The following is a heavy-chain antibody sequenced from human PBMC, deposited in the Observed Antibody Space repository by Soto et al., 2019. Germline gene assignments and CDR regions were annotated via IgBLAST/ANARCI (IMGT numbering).Heavy chain of an antibody. CDR3: ARHYGSGSHADERKNWFDP. D-gene: IGHD3-10*01. CDR2: ISSSSSYI. V-gene: IGHV3-21*01. J-gene: IGHJ5*02. Sequence: PGGSLRLSCAASGFTFSSYSMNWVRQAPGKGLEWVSSISSSSSYIYYADSVKGRFTISRDNAKNSLYLQMNSLRAEDTAVYYCARHYGSGSHADERKNWFDPWGQGTLVTVSS. CDR1: GFTFSSYS.